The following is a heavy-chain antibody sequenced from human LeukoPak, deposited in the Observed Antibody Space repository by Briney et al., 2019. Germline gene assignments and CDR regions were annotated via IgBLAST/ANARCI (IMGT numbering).Heavy chain of an antibody. D-gene: IGHD4-17*01. CDR2: ISYDGSNK. CDR3: ARDRGYGDYGGSYFDY. CDR1: GFTFSSYA. V-gene: IGHV3-30-3*01. J-gene: IGHJ4*02. Sequence: GGSLRLSCAASGFTFSSYAMHWVRQAPGKGLEWVAVISYDGSNKYYADSVKGRFTISRDNSKNTLCLQMNSLRAGDTAVYYCARDRGYGDYGGSYFDYWGQGTLVTVSS.